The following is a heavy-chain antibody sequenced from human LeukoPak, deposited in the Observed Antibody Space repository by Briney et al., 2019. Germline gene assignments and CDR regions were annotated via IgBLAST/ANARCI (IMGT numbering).Heavy chain of an antibody. CDR1: GFTFSNNA. V-gene: IGHV3-33*01. CDR2: IWNDGSNK. CDR3: TRGNVGIGFYWYFDL. Sequence: PGGSLRLSCAASGFTFSNNAMHWVRQAPGKGLEWVAVIWNDGSNKYYADSVKGRFTISRDNSKNVLYLQMNSLRVDDTAVYYCTRGNVGIGFYWYFDLWGRGTLVNVSS. D-gene: IGHD2-21*01. J-gene: IGHJ2*01.